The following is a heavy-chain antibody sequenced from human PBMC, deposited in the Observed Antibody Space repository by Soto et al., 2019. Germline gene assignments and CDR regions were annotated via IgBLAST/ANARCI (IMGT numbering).Heavy chain of an antibody. V-gene: IGHV3-23*01. Sequence: GGSLRLSCAAAGFTFSDYAMNWVRQAPWKGLEWVSAISGSGANTYYADSVKGRFTISRDNSKNMLYLQMNSLRDEDTAVYYCANGRFLEWLLPDNWYDPWGQGTLGTVSS. D-gene: IGHD3-3*01. CDR2: ISGSGANT. CDR1: GFTFSDYA. J-gene: IGHJ5*02. CDR3: ANGRFLEWLLPDNWYDP.